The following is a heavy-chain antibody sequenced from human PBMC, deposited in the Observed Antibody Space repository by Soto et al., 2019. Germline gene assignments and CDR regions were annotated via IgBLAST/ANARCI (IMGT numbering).Heavy chain of an antibody. V-gene: IGHV1-24*01. CDR2: FDPEDGET. D-gene: IGHD5-12*01. CDR3: ATTYFSGYDWNWFDP. J-gene: IGHJ5*02. Sequence: GASVKVSCKVSGYTLTELSMHWVRQAPGKGLEWMGGFDPEDGETIYAQKFQGRVTMTEDTSTDTAYMELSSLRSEDTAVYYCATTYFSGYDWNWFDPWGQGTLVTVSS. CDR1: GYTLTELS.